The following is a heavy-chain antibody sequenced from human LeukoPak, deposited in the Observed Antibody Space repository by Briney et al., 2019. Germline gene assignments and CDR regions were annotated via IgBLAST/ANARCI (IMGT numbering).Heavy chain of an antibody. CDR2: IYSAGNT. J-gene: IGHJ4*02. Sequence: AGGSLRLSCAASGFTVSSNYMSWVRQAPGKGLEWVSVIYSAGNTYYADSVQGRFTMSRENPENTLYLQMNSLRAEDTAVYYCARAHDRGYYYGFDYWGQGTLVTVS. V-gene: IGHV3-66*01. D-gene: IGHD3-22*01. CDR1: GFTVSSNY. CDR3: ARAHDRGYYYGFDY.